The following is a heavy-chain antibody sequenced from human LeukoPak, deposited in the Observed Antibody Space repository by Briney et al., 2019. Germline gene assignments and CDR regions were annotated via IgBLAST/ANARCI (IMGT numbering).Heavy chain of an antibody. CDR2: INHSGST. D-gene: IGHD4-17*01. Sequence: SETLSLTCAVYGGSFSGYYWSWIRQPPGKGLEWIGEINHSGSTNYNPSLKSRVAISVDTSKNQFSLKLSSVTAADTAVYYCARLTKYYGDYVTYFQHWGQGTLVTVSS. J-gene: IGHJ1*01. V-gene: IGHV4-34*01. CDR1: GGSFSGYY. CDR3: ARLTKYYGDYVTYFQH.